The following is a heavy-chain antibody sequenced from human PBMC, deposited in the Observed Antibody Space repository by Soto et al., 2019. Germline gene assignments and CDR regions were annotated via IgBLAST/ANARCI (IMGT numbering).Heavy chain of an antibody. CDR3: ARIDARQAYYDFWSRYELGWFDP. J-gene: IGHJ5*02. V-gene: IGHV2-26*01. CDR1: GFSLSIARVG. CDR2: IFSNDEK. D-gene: IGHD3-3*01. Sequence: ASGPRLVHPTETLALTCTVSGFSLSIARVGVSWIRQPPGKALEWLAHIFSNDEKSYSTSLKSRLTMSKDTAKSQVVLTMTNMDPVDTATYYCARIDARQAYYDFWSRYELGWFDPWGEGTLVTVSS.